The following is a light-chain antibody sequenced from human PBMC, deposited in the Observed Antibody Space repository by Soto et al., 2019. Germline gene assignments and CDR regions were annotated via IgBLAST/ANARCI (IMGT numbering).Light chain of an antibody. J-gene: IGLJ1*01. CDR2: DAS. Sequence: QSALTRPDSVSGSPGQSITISCTGTSSDVGNYNYVSWYQHHPGKAPKLMVYDASHRPSGVSNRFSGSKSGSTASLTISGLQAEDEADYYCSSYTRSSSYVFELGPRSPS. CDR1: SSDVGNYNY. V-gene: IGLV2-14*03. CDR3: SSYTRSSSYV.